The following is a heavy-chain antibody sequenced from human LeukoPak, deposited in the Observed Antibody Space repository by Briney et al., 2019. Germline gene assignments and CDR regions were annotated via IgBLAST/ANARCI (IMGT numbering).Heavy chain of an antibody. V-gene: IGHV1-69*05. D-gene: IGHD3-10*01. CDR3: ATMGVIKAFDI. CDR2: IIPIFNTV. J-gene: IGHJ3*02. CDR1: GGTFTSYD. Sequence: GASVKVSCKASGGTFTSYDFSWVRQAPGQGLEWMGGIIPIFNTVDYAQKFQGRVTITTDESTSTAYMELSSLRSEDTAVYYCATMGVIKAFDIWGQGTMVTVSS.